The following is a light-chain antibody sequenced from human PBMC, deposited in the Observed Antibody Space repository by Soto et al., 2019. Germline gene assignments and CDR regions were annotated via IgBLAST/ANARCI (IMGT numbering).Light chain of an antibody. CDR1: SSDIGGYYY. V-gene: IGLV2-14*01. CDR3: TSYSSSSTFYV. CDR2: QVT. Sequence: QSVLTQPASVSGSPGQLITISCTGTSSDIGGYYYVSWYQHRPGKAPKLMIYQVTNRPSGVSNRFSGSKSGNTASLTISGLQAEDEADYYCTSYSSSSTFYVFGTGTKSPS. J-gene: IGLJ1*01.